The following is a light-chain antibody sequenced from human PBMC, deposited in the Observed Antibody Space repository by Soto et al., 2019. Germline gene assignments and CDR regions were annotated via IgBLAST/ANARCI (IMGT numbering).Light chain of an antibody. CDR3: QQRSNWPPT. J-gene: IGKJ5*01. CDR2: DAS. V-gene: IGKV3-11*01. CDR1: QSISSSY. Sequence: IVLTQSPGTLSLSPGKIATLCCSGSQSISSSYLAWYQQKPGQAPRLLIYDASNRATGIPARFSGSGSGTDFTLTISSLEPEDFAVYYCQQRSNWPPTFGQGTRLEIK.